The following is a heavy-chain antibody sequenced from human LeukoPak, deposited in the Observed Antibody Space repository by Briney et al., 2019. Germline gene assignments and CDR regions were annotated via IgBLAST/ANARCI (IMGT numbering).Heavy chain of an antibody. D-gene: IGHD2-15*01. CDR2: ITGSGDST. CDR3: AKGTLRSCIGARCYPFDY. CDR1: GFSFSAYA. Sequence: GGPLRLSCAASGFSFSAYAMNWVRQAPGKGLEWVSSITGSGDSTYIADSVKGRFTIYRDNSKNTMYMQMNILRAEDTAVYYCAKGTLRSCIGARCYPFDYWGQGTLVNVSS. V-gene: IGHV3-23*01. J-gene: IGHJ4*02.